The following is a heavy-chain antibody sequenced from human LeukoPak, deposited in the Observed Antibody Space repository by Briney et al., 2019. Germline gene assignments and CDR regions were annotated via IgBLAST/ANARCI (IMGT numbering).Heavy chain of an antibody. J-gene: IGHJ3*02. D-gene: IGHD3-9*01. V-gene: IGHV4-59*01. CDR1: GGSISSYY. Sequence: PSETLSLTCTVSGGSISSYYWSWIRQPPGKGLEWIGYIYYSGSTNYNPSLKSRVTISVDTSKNQFSLKLRSVTAADTAVYSCARGPGAYYDILSVYARGAFVICGQGTMVTLSS. CDR2: IYYSGST. CDR3: ARGPGAYYDILSVYARGAFVI.